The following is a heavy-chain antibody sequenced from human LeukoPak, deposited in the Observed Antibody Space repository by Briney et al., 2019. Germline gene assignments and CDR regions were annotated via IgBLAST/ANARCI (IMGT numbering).Heavy chain of an antibody. D-gene: IGHD3-10*01. V-gene: IGHV1-8*01. Sequence: ASVKVSCKASGYTFTSYGINWVRQATGQGLEWMGWMNPNSGNTGYAQKFQGRVTMTRNTSISTAYMELSSLRSEDTAVYYCARGVRNYGSGSYYNVRPFDPWGQGTLVTVSS. CDR2: MNPNSGNT. J-gene: IGHJ5*02. CDR1: GYTFTSYG. CDR3: ARGVRNYGSGSYYNVRPFDP.